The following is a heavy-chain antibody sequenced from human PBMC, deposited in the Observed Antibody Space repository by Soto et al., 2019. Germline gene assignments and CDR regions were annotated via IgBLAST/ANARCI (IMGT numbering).Heavy chain of an antibody. V-gene: IGHV3-21*01. Sequence: GGSLRLSCAASGFTFSSYSMNWVRQAPGKGLEWVSSISSSSSYIYYADSVKGRFTISRDNAKNSLYLQMNSLRAEDTAVYYCARSRIKGNWFDPWGQGTLVTVSS. CDR1: GFTFSSYS. CDR2: ISSSSSYI. D-gene: IGHD2-15*01. J-gene: IGHJ5*02. CDR3: ARSRIKGNWFDP.